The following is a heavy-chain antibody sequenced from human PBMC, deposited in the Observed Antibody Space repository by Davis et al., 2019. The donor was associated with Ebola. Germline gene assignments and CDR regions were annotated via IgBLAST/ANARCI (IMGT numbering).Heavy chain of an antibody. CDR1: GYTFTSYG. V-gene: IGHV1-18*01. CDR3: ARDGDIVVVRSYGMDV. J-gene: IGHJ6*02. Sequence: ASVKVSCKASGYTFTSYGISWVRQAPGQGLEWMGWISAYNGNTNYAQKFQGRVTMTRDTSTSTVYMELSSLRSEDTAVYYCARDGDIVVVRSYGMDVWGQGTTVTVSS. D-gene: IGHD2-2*01. CDR2: ISAYNGNT.